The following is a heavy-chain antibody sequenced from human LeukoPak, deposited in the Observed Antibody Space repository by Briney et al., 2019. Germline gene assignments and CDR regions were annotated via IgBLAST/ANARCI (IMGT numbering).Heavy chain of an antibody. CDR1: GYSFTSYW. CDR2: IYPGDSDT. D-gene: IGHD2-21*02. CDR3: ARHLAGYGGNSVVSGMDV. Sequence: GESLKISCKGSGYSFTSYWIGWVRQMPGKGLEWMGIIYPGDSDTRYSPSFQGQVTISADKSISTAYLQWSSLKASDTAMYYCARHLAGYGGNSVVSGMDVWGQGTTVTVSS. J-gene: IGHJ6*02. V-gene: IGHV5-51*01.